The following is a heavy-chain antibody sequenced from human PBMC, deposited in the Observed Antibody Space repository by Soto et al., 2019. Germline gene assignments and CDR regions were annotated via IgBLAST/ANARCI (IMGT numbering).Heavy chain of an antibody. CDR1: GFTFDDYA. CDR3: ARDPSVTAIGRADH. D-gene: IGHD5-18*01. Sequence: EVQLVESGGGLVQPGRSLRLSYVVSGFTFDDYAMHWVRQAPGGGLEWVSGINWNSAVIGYADSVKGRFTISRDNAKNALYLQMTSLRSEDTALYYCARDPSVTAIGRADHWGQGTLVTVSS. J-gene: IGHJ4*02. V-gene: IGHV3-9*01. CDR2: INWNSAVI.